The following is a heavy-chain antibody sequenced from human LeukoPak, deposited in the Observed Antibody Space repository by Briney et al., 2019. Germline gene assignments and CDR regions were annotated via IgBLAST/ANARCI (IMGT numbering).Heavy chain of an antibody. CDR3: ARAPTVLVGYCSSSSCQADY. CDR2: ISWNSGSI. CDR1: GFTFDDYD. Sequence: GGSLRLSCAASGFTFDDYDMHWVRHAPGKGLEWVSGISWNSGSIVYADSVKGRFTISRDNAKNSLYVQMNSLRAEDTAFYYCARAPTVLVGYCSSSSCQADYWGQGTLATVSS. D-gene: IGHD2-2*01. J-gene: IGHJ4*02. V-gene: IGHV3-9*01.